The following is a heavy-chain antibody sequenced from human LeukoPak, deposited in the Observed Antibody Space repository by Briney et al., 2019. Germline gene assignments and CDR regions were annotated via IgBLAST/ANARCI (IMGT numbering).Heavy chain of an antibody. CDR2: FDTEDGET. J-gene: IGHJ3*02. CDR3: ATVASTTGDAFDI. V-gene: IGHV1-24*01. D-gene: IGHD2-2*01. CDR1: GHTLTELS. Sequence: ASVKLSCNVSGHTLTELSMHWLPRAPGKGLEWMGGFDTEDGETIYAQKFQGRVTMTEDTSTDTAYMELSSLRSEDTAVYYCATVASTTGDAFDIWGRGTMVTVSS.